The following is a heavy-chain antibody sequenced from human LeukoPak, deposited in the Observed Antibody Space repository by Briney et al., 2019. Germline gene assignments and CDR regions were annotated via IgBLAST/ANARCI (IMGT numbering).Heavy chain of an antibody. J-gene: IGHJ4*02. CDR3: ARGDIATPGAAFDS. Sequence: SETLSLTCAVYGGSFSGYYWNWIRQPPGKGLEWIGEINHSGSANYNPSLKSRVSMSVDTSKNQFSLRLTSVTAADTAVYYCARGDIATPGAAFDSWGQGTLISVSS. CDR2: INHSGSA. D-gene: IGHD6-13*01. CDR1: GGSFSGYY. V-gene: IGHV4-34*01.